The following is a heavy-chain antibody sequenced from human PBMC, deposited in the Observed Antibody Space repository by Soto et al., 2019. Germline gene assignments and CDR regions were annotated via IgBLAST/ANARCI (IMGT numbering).Heavy chain of an antibody. CDR3: ARVPHSSGYYHFDY. CDR1: GGSISSYY. V-gene: IGHV4-59*01. D-gene: IGHD3-22*01. Sequence: SETLSLTCTVSGGSISSYYWSWIRQPPGKGLEWIGYIYYSGSTNYNPSLKSRVTISVDTSKNQFSLKLSSVTAADTAVYYCARVPHSSGYYHFDYWGQGTLVTVSS. CDR2: IYYSGST. J-gene: IGHJ4*02.